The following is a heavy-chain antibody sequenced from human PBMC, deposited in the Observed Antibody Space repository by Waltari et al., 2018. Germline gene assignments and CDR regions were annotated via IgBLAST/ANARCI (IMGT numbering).Heavy chain of an antibody. CDR1: EFTFSTYW. Sequence: EVQLVESGGGLVQPGGSLRLSCAVSEFTFSTYWMTWVSQASGSGMEWVANINYDGSKKNYVESVKGRFTIARDNARNSLYLQMNSLRAEDTAVYYCATYIWLGYWGQGTLVTVSS. J-gene: IGHJ4*02. V-gene: IGHV3-7*03. CDR3: ATYIWLGY. CDR2: INYDGSKK. D-gene: IGHD3-10*01.